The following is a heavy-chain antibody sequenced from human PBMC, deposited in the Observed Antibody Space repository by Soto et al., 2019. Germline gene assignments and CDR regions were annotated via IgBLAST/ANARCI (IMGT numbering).Heavy chain of an antibody. D-gene: IGHD3-22*01. CDR3: ARSAATTNYYFDP. Sequence: VGSLRLSCAASGFTFSSYAMRWVRQAPGKGLEWVSAISDSGGATYYVDSVKGRFTISRDNSKNTVYLQMNSLRAEDTAIYYCARSAATTNYYFDPWGQGILVTVSS. CDR1: GFTFSSYA. V-gene: IGHV3-23*01. CDR2: ISDSGGAT. J-gene: IGHJ5*02.